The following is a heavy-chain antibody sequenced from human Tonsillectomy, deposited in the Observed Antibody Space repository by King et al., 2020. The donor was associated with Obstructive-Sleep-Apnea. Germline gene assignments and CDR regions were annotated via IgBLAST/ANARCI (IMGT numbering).Heavy chain of an antibody. CDR1: GFSFRSYW. CDR3: ARDARNYYYNGMDV. J-gene: IGHJ6*02. CDR2: MKQDGGER. Sequence: VQLVESGGDLVQPGGSLRLSCAAAGFSFRSYWMTWVRQAPGKGLEWVATMKQDGGERLYVGSVKGRFTISRDNAKNSLYLEMNSLRAEDTAVYYCARDARNYYYNGMDVWGHGTTVIVSS. V-gene: IGHV3-7*03.